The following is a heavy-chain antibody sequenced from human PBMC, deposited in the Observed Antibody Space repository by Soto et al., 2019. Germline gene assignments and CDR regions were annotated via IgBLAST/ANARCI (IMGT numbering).Heavy chain of an antibody. Sequence: QVQRVQSGAEVKKPGSSVKVSCKASGGTLSNYGISWVRQAPGQGLEWMGGIIPVFGTANYAQKFQGRVTITADEATATVDMDVRSLRSDDTAVYYCARGDATKIVVTTYYGMDVWGQGTTVTVS. CDR2: IIPVFGTA. V-gene: IGHV1-69*12. J-gene: IGHJ6*02. CDR3: ARGDATKIVVTTYYGMDV. CDR1: GGTLSNYG. D-gene: IGHD4-17*01.